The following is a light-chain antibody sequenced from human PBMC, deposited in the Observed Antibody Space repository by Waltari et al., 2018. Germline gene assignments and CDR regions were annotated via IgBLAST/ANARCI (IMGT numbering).Light chain of an antibody. CDR2: GAS. Sequence: DIVLTQSPGTLSLSPGVGATLSCRASQSITNNFLAWYQQKPGQAPRLLICGASSRATGIPDRFSGSGYETDFTLNISRLEPEDFAVYYCQQYGGLLTVGGGTKVEIK. CDR1: QSITNNF. J-gene: IGKJ4*01. V-gene: IGKV3-20*01. CDR3: QQYGGLLT.